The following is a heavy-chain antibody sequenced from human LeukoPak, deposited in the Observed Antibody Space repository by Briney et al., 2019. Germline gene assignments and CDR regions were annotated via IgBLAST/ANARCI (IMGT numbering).Heavy chain of an antibody. D-gene: IGHD2-21*02. CDR2: LIPIFGIA. Sequence: SVKVSCKASGGTFSSYAISWVRQAPGQGLERTGRLIPIFGIANYAQKFQGRVTITADKSTSTAYMELSSLRSEDTAVYYCARLCGGDCYALSPPSDYWGQGTLVTVSS. CDR3: ARLCGGDCYALSPPSDY. J-gene: IGHJ4*02. CDR1: GGTFSSYA. V-gene: IGHV1-69*04.